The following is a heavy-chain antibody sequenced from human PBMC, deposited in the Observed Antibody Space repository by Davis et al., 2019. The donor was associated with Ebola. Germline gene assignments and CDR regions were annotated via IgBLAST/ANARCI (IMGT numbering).Heavy chain of an antibody. CDR1: GFTFSSYG. J-gene: IGHJ4*02. CDR3: ARVKSSGYLSADY. V-gene: IGHV3-23*01. Sequence: GESLKISCAASGFTFSSYGMSWVRQAPGKGLEWVSLISRSGGSTYYADSVKGRFTISRDNSKNSLYLQMNSLRDEDTAVYYCARVKSSGYLSADYWGQGTLVTVSS. D-gene: IGHD3-22*01. CDR2: ISRSGGST.